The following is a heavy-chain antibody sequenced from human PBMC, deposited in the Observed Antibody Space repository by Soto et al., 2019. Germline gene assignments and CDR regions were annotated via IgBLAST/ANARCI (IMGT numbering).Heavy chain of an antibody. CDR3: ARAGYDSPYYYGMDV. Sequence: EETVGASVKVSCKASGYTFTGYYMHWVRRAPGQGLEWMGWINPNSGGTNYAQKFQGWVTMTRDTSISTAYMELSRLRSDDTAVYYCARAGYDSPYYYGMDVWGQGTTVTVSS. CDR2: INPNSGGT. V-gene: IGHV1-2*04. D-gene: IGHD3-22*01. J-gene: IGHJ6*02. CDR1: GYTFTGYY.